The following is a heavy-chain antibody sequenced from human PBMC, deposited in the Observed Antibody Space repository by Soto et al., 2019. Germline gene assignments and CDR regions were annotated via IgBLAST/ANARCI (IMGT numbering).Heavy chain of an antibody. CDR2: IWYDGSNK. CDR3: ARDRNAYYYYYYGMDV. Sequence: GGSLRLSCAASGFTLSSYGMHWVRQAPGKGLEWVAVIWYDGSNKYYADSVKGRFTISRDNSKNTLYLQMNSLRAEDTAVYYCARDRNAYYYYYYGMDVWGQGTTVTVS. J-gene: IGHJ6*02. CDR1: GFTLSSYG. V-gene: IGHV3-33*01.